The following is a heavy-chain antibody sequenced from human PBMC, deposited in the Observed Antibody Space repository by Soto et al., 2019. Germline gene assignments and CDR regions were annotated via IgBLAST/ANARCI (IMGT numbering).Heavy chain of an antibody. Sequence: QLQLQESGPGLVKPSETLSLTCTVSGGSISSSSYYWGWIRQPPGKGLEWIGSIYYSGSTYYNPSLKSRVTISVDTSKNQFSLKLSSVTAADTAVYYCARRTTGRIAAAGTFGVLVDYWGQGTLVTVSS. CDR1: GGSISSSSYY. V-gene: IGHV4-39*01. D-gene: IGHD6-13*01. J-gene: IGHJ4*02. CDR3: ARRTTGRIAAAGTFGVLVDY. CDR2: IYYSGST.